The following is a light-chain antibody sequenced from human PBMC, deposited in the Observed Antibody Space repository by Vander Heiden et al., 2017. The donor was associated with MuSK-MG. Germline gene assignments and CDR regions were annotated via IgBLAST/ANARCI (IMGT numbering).Light chain of an antibody. CDR1: QSVQTY. V-gene: IGKV3-11*01. J-gene: IGKJ3*01. Sequence: EVVVHRSPATLSLSPGERATLSCRASQSVQTYSAWYQQKPGQAPRLLIYDASYRATGIPARFSGSGSGTDFTLTISSLEFEDSAVYYCQQRGIWPQTFGPGTKVEIK. CDR3: QQRGIWPQT. CDR2: DAS.